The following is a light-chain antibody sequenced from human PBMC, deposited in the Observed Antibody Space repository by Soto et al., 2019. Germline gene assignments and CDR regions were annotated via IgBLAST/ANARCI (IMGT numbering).Light chain of an antibody. Sequence: NFMLTQPHSVSESPGKTVTISCTRSSGSIASNNVQWYQQRPGSAPTTVIYEDNQRPSGVPDRFSGSTDGSSNSASLTIYGLQTEDEADYYCQSYDSSFVVFGGGTNVTVL. CDR2: EDN. CDR3: QSYDSSFVV. CDR1: SGSIASNN. V-gene: IGLV6-57*04. J-gene: IGLJ2*01.